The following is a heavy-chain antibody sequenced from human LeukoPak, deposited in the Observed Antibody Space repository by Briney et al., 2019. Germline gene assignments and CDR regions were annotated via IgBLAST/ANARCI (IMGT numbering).Heavy chain of an antibody. V-gene: IGHV4-59*01. CDR2: MYHSGSA. J-gene: IGHJ6*01. CDR1: GGSIDSYF. CDR3: AREPSLWYY. D-gene: IGHD2-21*01. Sequence: PSETLSLTCTVSGGSIDSYFWTWIRQPPGKGLEFIGNMYHSGSASYNASLKGRATISLESSRKQFSLKLTSVTAADTAVYYCAREPSLWYY.